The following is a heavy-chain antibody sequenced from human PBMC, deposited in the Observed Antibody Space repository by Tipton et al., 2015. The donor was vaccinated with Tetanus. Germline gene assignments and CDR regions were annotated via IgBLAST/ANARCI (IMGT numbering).Heavy chain of an antibody. Sequence: QVQLVQSGAEVKKPGSSVKVSCETSGGSFSTYITSWVRQAPGQGLEWIGSINPIFGTITYAQKFQGRVTITADKSTSTAHISLSSLRSDDTAVYYCARIHDFWSGYFDFWGQGTLVTVSS. J-gene: IGHJ4*02. CDR2: INPIFGTI. CDR3: ARIHDFWSGYFDF. D-gene: IGHD3-3*01. CDR1: GGSFSTYI. V-gene: IGHV1-69*06.